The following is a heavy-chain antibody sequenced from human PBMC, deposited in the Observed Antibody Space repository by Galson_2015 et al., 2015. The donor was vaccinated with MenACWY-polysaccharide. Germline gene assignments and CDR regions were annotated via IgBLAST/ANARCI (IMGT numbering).Heavy chain of an antibody. CDR3: ARGGEYYYDSSGYLNWFDP. Sequence: SVKVSCKASGYSFSSYDINWVRQTTGQGLEWMGWMQPNSGNKGYAQKFQGRVTMTRNTSISIAYMELSSLRSEDTAVYYCARGGEYYYDSSGYLNWFDPWGQGTLVTVSS. CDR2: MQPNSGNK. J-gene: IGHJ5*02. CDR1: GYSFSSYD. D-gene: IGHD3-22*01. V-gene: IGHV1-8*01.